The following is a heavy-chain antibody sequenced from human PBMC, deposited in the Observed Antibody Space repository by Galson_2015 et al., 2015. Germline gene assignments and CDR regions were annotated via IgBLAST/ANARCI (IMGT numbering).Heavy chain of an antibody. CDR1: GFTYRNLW. CDR3: ATDVPFTGGGALNI. CDR2: IRSAHDGATT. J-gene: IGHJ3*02. Sequence: SLRLSCAASGFTYRNLWMTWVRQAPGKGPEWVGRIRSAHDGATTDYGAPVKGRFTISRDDSKNTLYLQVNRLKTEDTAMYYCATDVPFTGGGALNIWGQGTMVTVSS. D-gene: IGHD3-16*01. V-gene: IGHV3-15*01.